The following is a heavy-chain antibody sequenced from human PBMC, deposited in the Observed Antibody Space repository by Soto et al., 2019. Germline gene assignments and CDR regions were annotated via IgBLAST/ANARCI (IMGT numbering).Heavy chain of an antibody. Sequence: SETLSLTCAVYGGSFSGYYWSWIRQPPGKGLEWIGEINHSGSTNYNPSLKSRVTISVDTSKNQFSLKLSSVTAADTAVYYCAGGPYSSSSDYYYGMDVWGQGTTVTVSS. V-gene: IGHV4-34*01. CDR2: INHSGST. D-gene: IGHD6-6*01. CDR3: AGGPYSSSSDYYYGMDV. CDR1: GGSFSGYY. J-gene: IGHJ6*02.